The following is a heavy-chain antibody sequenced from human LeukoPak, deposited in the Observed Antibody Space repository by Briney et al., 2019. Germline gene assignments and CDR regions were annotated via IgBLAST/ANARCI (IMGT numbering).Heavy chain of an antibody. D-gene: IGHD2-2*01. CDR3: ARDRGGYCSSTSCED. V-gene: IGHV4-61*02. CDR2: IYTSGST. J-gene: IGHJ4*02. CDR1: GGSISSGSYY. Sequence: SETLSLTCTVSGGSISSGSYYWSWIRQPAGKGLEWIGRIYTSGSTNYHPSLKSRVTISVDTSKNQFSLKLSSVTAADTAVYYCARDRGGYCSSTSCEDWGQGTLVTVSS.